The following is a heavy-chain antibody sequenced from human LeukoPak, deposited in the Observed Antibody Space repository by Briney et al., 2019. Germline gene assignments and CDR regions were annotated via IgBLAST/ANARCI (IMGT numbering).Heavy chain of an antibody. CDR1: GFTFSSYA. V-gene: IGHV3-53*04. CDR3: ASTHYDSSGYYA. J-gene: IGHJ5*02. D-gene: IGHD3-22*01. Sequence: HAGGSLRLSCAASGFTFSSYAMSWVRQAPGKGLEWVSVIYSGGSTYYADSVKGRFTISRHNSKNTLYLQMNSLRAEDTAVYYCASTHYDSSGYYAWGQGTLVTVSS. CDR2: IYSGGST.